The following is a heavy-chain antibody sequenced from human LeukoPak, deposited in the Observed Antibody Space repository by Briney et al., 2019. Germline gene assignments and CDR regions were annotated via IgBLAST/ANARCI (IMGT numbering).Heavy chain of an antibody. CDR3: AKGRVGMDV. CDR2: ISGSGGST. Sequence: GGSLRLSYAASGFTFSNYAMSWVRQAPGKGLEWVSGISGSGGSTYYADSVKGRFTISRENSKNTLYLQMNSLRAEDTAVYYCAKGRVGMDVWGQGTTVTVSS. J-gene: IGHJ6*02. V-gene: IGHV3-23*01. CDR1: GFTFSNYA.